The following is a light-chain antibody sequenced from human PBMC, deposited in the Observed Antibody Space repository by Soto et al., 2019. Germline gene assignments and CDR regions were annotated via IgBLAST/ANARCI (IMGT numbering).Light chain of an antibody. V-gene: IGKV3-15*01. Sequence: EIVVTQSPATLSMSQGERATLSCRVSQSISSNLAWYQQKAGQAPRLLIYGASTRATGIPVRFTGSGSGTEFTLTISSLQSKDFAVYYCQHYSNWPPWTFGRGTKVDI. CDR1: QSISSN. J-gene: IGKJ1*01. CDR2: GAS. CDR3: QHYSNWPPWT.